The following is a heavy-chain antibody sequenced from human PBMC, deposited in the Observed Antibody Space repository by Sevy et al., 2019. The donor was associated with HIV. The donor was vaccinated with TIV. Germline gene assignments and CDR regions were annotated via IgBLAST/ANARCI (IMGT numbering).Heavy chain of an antibody. J-gene: IGHJ4*02. V-gene: IGHV3-30-3*01. Sequence: GGSLRLSCAASEFTFSSYAMHWVRQAPGKGLEWVAVISYDGSNKYYADSVKGRFTISRDNSKNTLYLQMNSLRAEDTAVYYCARSGYYYDSSGYYPYWGQGTLVTVSS. CDR1: EFTFSSYA. D-gene: IGHD3-22*01. CDR3: ARSGYYYDSSGYYPY. CDR2: ISYDGSNK.